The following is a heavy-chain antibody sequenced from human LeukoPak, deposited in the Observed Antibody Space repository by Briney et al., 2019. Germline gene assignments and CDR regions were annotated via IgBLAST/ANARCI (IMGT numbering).Heavy chain of an antibody. D-gene: IGHD4-17*01. J-gene: IGHJ4*02. CDR1: GGSISTYY. V-gene: IGHV4-59*08. CDR3: ARHLTSGDYFDY. Sequence: PSETLSLTCTVSGGSISTYYWSWLRQPPGKGLEWIGYVYYSGITDYNPSLKSRVTISVDTSKSQFSLKQSSVTAADTAVYYCARHLTSGDYFDYWGQGTLVTVSS. CDR2: VYYSGIT.